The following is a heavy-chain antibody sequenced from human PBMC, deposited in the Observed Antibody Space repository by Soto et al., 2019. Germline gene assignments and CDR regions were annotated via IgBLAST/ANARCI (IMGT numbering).Heavy chain of an antibody. CDR3: VRDSYTAHWHTAGEDY. J-gene: IGHJ4*02. D-gene: IGHD2-2*02. CDR1: GSYLTNYW. V-gene: IGHV3-7*01. Sequence: GGSLRLSCAASGSYLTNYWMTWVREAPGQGPEWVANIKEDGSLKFYVDSVRGRFTISRDNAKNSVYLGMSRLRAEDTAVYYCVRDSYTAHWHTAGEDYWGQGALVTVSS. CDR2: IKEDGSLK.